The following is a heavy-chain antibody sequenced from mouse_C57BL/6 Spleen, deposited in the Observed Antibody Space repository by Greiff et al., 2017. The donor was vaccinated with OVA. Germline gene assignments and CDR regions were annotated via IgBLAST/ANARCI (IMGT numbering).Heavy chain of an antibody. J-gene: IGHJ4*01. V-gene: IGHV1-52*01. CDR2: IDPSDSET. D-gene: IGHD4-1*01. Sequence: QVQLQQSGAELVRPGSSVKLSCKASGYTFTSYWMHWVKQRPIQGLEWIGNIDPSDSETHYNQKFKDKATLTVDKSSSTAYMQLSSLTSEDSAVYYCARLTGTDAMDYWGQGTSVTVSS. CDR1: GYTFTSYW. CDR3: ARLTGTDAMDY.